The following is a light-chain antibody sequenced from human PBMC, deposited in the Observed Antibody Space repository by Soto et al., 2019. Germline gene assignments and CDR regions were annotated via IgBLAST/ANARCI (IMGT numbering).Light chain of an antibody. CDR3: QQSYSTLHT. CDR1: QSISSY. CDR2: AAS. V-gene: IGKV1-39*01. Sequence: DIQMTQSPSSLSASVGDRVTITCRASQSISSYLNWYQQKPGKAPKLLIYAASSLQSGVPSRFSGSGSGTDFTLNISSLQPEDFTTYYCQQSYSTLHTFGQGTKLEIK. J-gene: IGKJ2*01.